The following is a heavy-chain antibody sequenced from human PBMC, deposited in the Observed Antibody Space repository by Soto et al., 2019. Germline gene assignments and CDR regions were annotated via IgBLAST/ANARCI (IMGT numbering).Heavy chain of an antibody. V-gene: IGHV3-30*04. CDR1: GFTFSSYA. Sequence: GGSLRHPCADSGFTFSSYAMHWVRQAPGKGLEWVTIISYDGRNKYYADSVKGRFTIPRDNSRNTLFLQMNSLRAEDTAVYYGAREGEALEYWGQGTPVTVSS. CDR3: AREGEALEY. D-gene: IGHD2-21*01. CDR2: ISYDGRNK. J-gene: IGHJ4*02.